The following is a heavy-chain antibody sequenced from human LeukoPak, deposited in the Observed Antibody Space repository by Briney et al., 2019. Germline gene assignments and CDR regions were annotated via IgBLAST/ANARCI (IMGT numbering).Heavy chain of an antibody. CDR1: GFTLRSA. Sequence: SVKVSCKASGFTLRSAVQRVRQARGQRLEWIGWIVVGSGHTSYAQKFQGKVTITTDMSTNTAYMEMSSLRSEDTAVYYCVADHPNYGYWGQGTLVTVSS. V-gene: IGHV1-58*01. CDR3: VADHPNYGY. D-gene: IGHD5-24*01. J-gene: IGHJ4*02. CDR2: IVVGSGHT.